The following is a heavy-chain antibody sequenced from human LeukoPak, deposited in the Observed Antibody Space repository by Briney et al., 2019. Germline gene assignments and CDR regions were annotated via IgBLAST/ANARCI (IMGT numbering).Heavy chain of an antibody. D-gene: IGHD4-17*01. CDR2: IYSGGST. CDR1: GFTVSSNY. Sequence: GGSLRLSCAASGFTVSSNYMSWVRQAPGKGLEWVSIIYSGGSTYYADSVKGRFTISRDNSKNTLYLQMNSLRAEDTAVYYCARQIYGVEIYYWGQGTLVTVSS. V-gene: IGHV3-66*04. CDR3: ARQIYGVEIYY. J-gene: IGHJ4*02.